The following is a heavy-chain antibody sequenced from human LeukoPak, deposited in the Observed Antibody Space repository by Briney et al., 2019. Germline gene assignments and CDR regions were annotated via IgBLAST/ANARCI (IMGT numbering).Heavy chain of an antibody. CDR3: ARDRGGWPRFDY. CDR1: GGSISSYY. CDR2: IYYSGST. V-gene: IGHV4-59*01. Sequence: SETLSLTCTVSGGSISSYYWSWIRQPPGKGLEWIGYIYYSGSTNYNPSLKGRVTISVDTSKNQFSLKLSSVTAADTAVYYCARDRGGWPRFDYWGQGTLVTVSS. J-gene: IGHJ4*02. D-gene: IGHD6-19*01.